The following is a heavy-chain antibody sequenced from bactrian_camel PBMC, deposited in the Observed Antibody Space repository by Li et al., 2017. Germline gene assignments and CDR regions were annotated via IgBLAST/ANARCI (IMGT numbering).Heavy chain of an antibody. Sequence: HVQLVESGGGSAQAGGSLILSCSVSGTYNDKPSMAWFRQAPGKEREAVAFLYTPDRSTYYTDSEKGRFTITKDGPQTPLKLQMNSLKPEDTAIYYCAVEYGLCSFNARYDYWGQGTQVTVS. CDR1: GTYNDKPS. D-gene: IGHD3*01. J-gene: IGHJ4*01. CDR2: LYTPDRST. V-gene: IGHV3S60*01. CDR3: AVEYGLCSFNARYDY.